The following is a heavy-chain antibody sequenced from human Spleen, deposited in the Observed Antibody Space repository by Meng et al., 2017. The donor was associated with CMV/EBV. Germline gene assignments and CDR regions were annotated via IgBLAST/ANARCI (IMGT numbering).Heavy chain of an antibody. CDR3: AWMAGLPNCFDY. V-gene: IGHV1-2*02. CDR1: GNPFTGCC. CDR2: INPDSGGT. Sequence: CKATGNPFTGCCVHSWGQGPGQGLEGNRWINPDSGGTTYALKFQVKSAMTRDTSISTGDRLLSWLTSDDTAVYYCAWMAGLPNCFDYWGQGTLVTVSS. J-gene: IGHJ4*02. D-gene: IGHD5-24*01.